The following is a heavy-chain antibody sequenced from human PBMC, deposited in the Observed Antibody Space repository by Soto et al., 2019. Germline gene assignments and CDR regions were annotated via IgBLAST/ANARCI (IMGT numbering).Heavy chain of an antibody. CDR2: VYYSGSA. D-gene: IGHD1-20*01. CDR3: ARTNWNANWFDP. J-gene: IGHJ5*02. CDR1: GGSVSSYY. V-gene: IGHV4-59*02. Sequence: SETLSLTCTVSGGSVSSYYWNWIRQPPGKGLEWIGYVYYSGSATYNPSLKSRVAISVDTAKDQFSLKLRSVTAADTAVYYCARTNWNANWFDPWGQGTLVTVSS.